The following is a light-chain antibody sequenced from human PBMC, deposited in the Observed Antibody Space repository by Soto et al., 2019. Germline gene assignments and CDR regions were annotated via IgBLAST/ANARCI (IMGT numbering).Light chain of an antibody. CDR1: SSNTGAGSD. CDR2: GNS. J-gene: IGLJ2*01. CDR3: QSYDSSLSGSGV. V-gene: IGLV1-40*01. Sequence: QSVLTQPPSVSGAPGQSVTISCPGSSSNTGAGSDVHWYQQLPGTAPKLLIYGNSNRPSGVPDRFSGSKSGTSASLAITGLQAEDEADYYCQSYDSSLSGSGVFGGGTKLTV.